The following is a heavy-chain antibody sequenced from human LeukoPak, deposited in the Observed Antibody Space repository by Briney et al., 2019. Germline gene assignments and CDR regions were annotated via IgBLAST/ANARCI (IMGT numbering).Heavy chain of an antibody. D-gene: IGHD7-27*01. CDR1: GFTFSSYW. CDR2: IKSDGSIT. J-gene: IGHJ3*01. V-gene: IGHV3-74*01. CDR3: AKFADPGV. Sequence: EGSLRLSCAASGFTFSSYWMHWVRQAPGKGLVWVSRIKSDGSITTYADSVKGRFTISRDNAKNTLYLQMNSLRAEDTAVYHCAKFADPGVWGQETMVTVSS.